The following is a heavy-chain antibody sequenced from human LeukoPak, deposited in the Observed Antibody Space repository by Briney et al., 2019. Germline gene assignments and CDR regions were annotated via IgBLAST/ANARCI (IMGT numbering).Heavy chain of an antibody. J-gene: IGHJ6*02. CDR1: GGSFSGYY. CDR3: ARCSGDPRTWGYYYYYYGMDV. V-gene: IGHV4-34*01. D-gene: IGHD4-17*01. Sequence: PSETLSLTCAVYGGSFSGYYWSWIRQPPGKGLEWIGSIYYSGSTYYNPSLKSRVTISVDTSRNQFSLKLSSVTAADTAVYYCARCSGDPRTWGYYYYYYGMDVWGQGTTVTVSS. CDR2: IYYSGST.